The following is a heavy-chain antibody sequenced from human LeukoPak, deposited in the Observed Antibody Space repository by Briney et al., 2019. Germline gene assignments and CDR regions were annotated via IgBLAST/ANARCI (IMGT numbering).Heavy chain of an antibody. CDR1: GFSLSTSGVG. V-gene: IGHV2-5*02. J-gene: IGHJ4*02. D-gene: IGHD6-13*01. CDR2: IYWDDDK. CDR3: AHTTPIAAAGIYFDY. Sequence: SGPTLVNPTQTLTLTCTFSGFSLSTSGVGVGWIRQPPGKALEWLALIYWDDDKRYSPSLKSRLTITKDTSTNQVVLTMTNMDPVDTATYYCAHTTPIAAAGIYFDYWGQGTLVTVSS.